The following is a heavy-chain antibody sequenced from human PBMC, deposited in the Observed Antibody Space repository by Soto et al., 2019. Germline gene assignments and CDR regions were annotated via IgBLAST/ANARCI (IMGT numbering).Heavy chain of an antibody. D-gene: IGHD3-22*01. J-gene: IGHJ3*02. V-gene: IGHV3-43*01. CDR2: ISWDGGST. CDR3: AKGGGVVVITDDAFDI. Sequence: ESGGVVVQPGGSLRLSCAASGFTFDDYTMHWVRQAPGKGLEWVSLISWDGGSTYYADSVKGRFTISRDNSKNSLYLQMNSLRTEDTALYYCAKGGGVVVITDDAFDIWGQGTMVTVSS. CDR1: GFTFDDYT.